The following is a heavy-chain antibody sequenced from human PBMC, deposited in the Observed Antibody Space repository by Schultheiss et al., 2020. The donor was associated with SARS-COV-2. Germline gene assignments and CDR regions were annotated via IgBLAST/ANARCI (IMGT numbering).Heavy chain of an antibody. CDR3: ARSGYYYSFLIY. J-gene: IGHJ4*02. V-gene: IGHV4-31*03. D-gene: IGHD3-22*01. Sequence: SQTLSLTCTVSGGSISSYYWGWIRQHPGKGLEWIGYIYYSGSTYYNPSLKSRVTISVDTSKNQFSLKLSSVTAADTAVYYCARSGYYYSFLIYWGQGTLVTVSS. CDR2: IYYSGST. CDR1: GGSISSYY.